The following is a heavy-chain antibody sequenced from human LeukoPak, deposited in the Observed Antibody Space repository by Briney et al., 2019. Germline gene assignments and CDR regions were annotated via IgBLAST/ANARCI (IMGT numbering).Heavy chain of an antibody. CDR1: GGSISSYY. Sequence: PSETLSLTCTVSGGSISSYYWSWIRQPPGKGLEWIGYIYYSGSTNYNPSLKSRVTISVDTSKNQFSLKLSSVTAADTAVYYCARYPGYSYGYGAEDYFDYWGQGTLVTVSS. CDR3: ARYPGYSYGYGAEDYFDY. D-gene: IGHD5-18*01. V-gene: IGHV4-59*08. J-gene: IGHJ4*02. CDR2: IYYSGST.